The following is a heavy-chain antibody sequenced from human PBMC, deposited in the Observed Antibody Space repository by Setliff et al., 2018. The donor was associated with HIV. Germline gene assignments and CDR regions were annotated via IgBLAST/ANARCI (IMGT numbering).Heavy chain of an antibody. CDR1: GGSISSHY. Sequence: SETLSLTCTVSGGSISSHYWGWIRQPPGKGLEWIGYIYYSGSTYYNPSLKSRVTILVDTSKKQLSLKMSSVTAADTAIYYCASLYNWNPRGGVGGAFDIWGQGTMVTVSS. J-gene: IGHJ3*02. CDR3: ASLYNWNPRGGVGGAFDI. D-gene: IGHD1-20*01. CDR2: IYYSGST. V-gene: IGHV4-59*11.